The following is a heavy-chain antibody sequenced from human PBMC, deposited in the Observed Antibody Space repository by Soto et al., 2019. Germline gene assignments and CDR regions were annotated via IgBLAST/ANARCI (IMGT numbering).Heavy chain of an antibody. CDR2: INHSGST. CDR3: GRGRSRFLEWSPLFDY. CDR1: GGSFSGYY. J-gene: IGHJ4*02. D-gene: IGHD3-3*01. V-gene: IGHV4-34*01. Sequence: SSETLSLTCAVYGGSFSGYYWSWIRQPPGKGLEWIGEINHSGSTNYNPSLKSRVTISVDTSKNQFSLKLSSVTAADTAVYYCGRGRSRFLEWSPLFDYWGQGTLVTVSS.